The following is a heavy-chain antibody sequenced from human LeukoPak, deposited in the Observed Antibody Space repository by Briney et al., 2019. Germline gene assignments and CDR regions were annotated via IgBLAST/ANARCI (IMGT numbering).Heavy chain of an antibody. Sequence: GGSLRLSCAASGFTFNRSGMHWVRQAPGKGLEWVSYISSISGTINYADSVKGRFTISGDNARNSLFLQMNSLRAEDTAVYYCARDHNYAFDYWGQGTLVTVSS. J-gene: IGHJ4*02. V-gene: IGHV3-48*01. CDR3: ARDHNYAFDY. D-gene: IGHD1-20*01. CDR1: GFTFNRSG. CDR2: ISSISGTI.